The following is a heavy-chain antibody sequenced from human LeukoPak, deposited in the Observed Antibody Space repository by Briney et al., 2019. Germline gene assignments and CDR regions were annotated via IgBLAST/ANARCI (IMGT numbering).Heavy chain of an antibody. J-gene: IGHJ6*03. CDR1: GFTSSSYG. Sequence: GGSLRLSCAASGFTSSSYGMSWVRQAPGKGLEWVSAISGSGGSTYYADSVKGRFAISRDNSKNTLYLQMNSLRAEDTAVYYCTRWGTEARPGPYYYYYYMDVWGKGTTVTVSS. V-gene: IGHV3-23*01. D-gene: IGHD6-6*01. CDR2: ISGSGGST. CDR3: TRWGTEARPGPYYYYYYMDV.